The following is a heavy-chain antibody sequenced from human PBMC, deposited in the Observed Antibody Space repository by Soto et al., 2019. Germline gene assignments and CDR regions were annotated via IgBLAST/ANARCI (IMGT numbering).Heavy chain of an antibody. CDR3: ARGYYDFWSGYYTDGGEYFQH. D-gene: IGHD3-3*01. J-gene: IGHJ1*01. CDR1: GGSISSGDYY. Sequence: PSETLSLTCTVSGGSISSGDYYWSWIRQPPGKGLEWIGYIYYSGSTYYNPSLKSRVTMSVDTSKNQFSLKLSSVTAADTAVYCCARGYYDFWSGYYTDGGEYFQHWGQGTLVTVSS. V-gene: IGHV4-30-4*01. CDR2: IYYSGST.